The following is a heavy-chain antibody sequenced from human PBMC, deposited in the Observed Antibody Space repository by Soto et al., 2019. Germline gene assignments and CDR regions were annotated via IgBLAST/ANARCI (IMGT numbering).Heavy chain of an antibody. V-gene: IGHV3-7*03. CDR1: GFTFSSYW. CDR2: IKQDGSEK. J-gene: IGHJ6*02. CDR3: ARCDSGYNDLAYYYYGMDV. Sequence: EVQLVESGGGLVQPGGSLRLSCAASGFTFSSYWMSWVRQAPGKGLEWVANIKQDGSEKYYVDSVKGRFTISRDNAKNSLYLQMNSLRAEDTAVYYCARCDSGYNDLAYYYYGMDVWGQGTTVTVSS. D-gene: IGHD3-3*01.